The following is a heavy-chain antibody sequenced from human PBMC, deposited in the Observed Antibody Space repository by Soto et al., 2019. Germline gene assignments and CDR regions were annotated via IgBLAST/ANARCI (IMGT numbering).Heavy chain of an antibody. CDR3: AKLRGRGIFEY. J-gene: IGHJ4*02. CDR1: GFSFGVYA. CDR2: ISGGIGST. Sequence: EQQLVESGGGLVKPGESLRLSCAASGFSFGVYAMSWVRQAPGKGLEWVATISGGIGSTYYADAVKGRFTISRDISRSTLDLQMNSLRVEDTALYYCAKLRGRGIFEYWGQGTMVTISS. D-gene: IGHD1-26*01. V-gene: IGHV3-23*04.